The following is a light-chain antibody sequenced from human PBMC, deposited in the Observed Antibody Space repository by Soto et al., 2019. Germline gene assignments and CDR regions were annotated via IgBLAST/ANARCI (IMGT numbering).Light chain of an antibody. CDR2: DAS. J-gene: IGKJ5*01. V-gene: IGKV1D-13*01. Sequence: IQLTQSPSSLSESVGERVKITCRASQDISSALAWYQQKPGKAPKLLMNDASSLESGVPSRFSGSGSGADFTPTISSLQPEDFATYYCQHFNNYPTFGQGTRLE. CDR1: QDISSA. CDR3: QHFNNYPT.